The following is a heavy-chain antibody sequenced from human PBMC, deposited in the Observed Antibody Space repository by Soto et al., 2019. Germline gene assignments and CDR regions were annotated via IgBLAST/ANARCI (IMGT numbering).Heavy chain of an antibody. CDR3: ARVYCSGGSCYEFDH. Sequence: GGSLRLSCAASGFTFSIYSMNWVRQAPGKGLEWVSSISSSSSYIYYADSVKGRFTISRDNAKNSLYLQMNTLRAEDTAVYYCARVYCSGGSCYEFDHWGQGTLVTVSS. CDR1: GFTFSIYS. D-gene: IGHD2-15*01. V-gene: IGHV3-21*01. CDR2: ISSSSSYI. J-gene: IGHJ4*02.